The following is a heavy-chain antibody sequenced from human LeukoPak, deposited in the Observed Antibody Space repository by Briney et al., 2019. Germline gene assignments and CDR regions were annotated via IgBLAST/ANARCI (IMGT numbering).Heavy chain of an antibody. CDR1: GFTLNNHA. CDR2: ISGSGAMT. V-gene: IGHV3-23*01. Sequence: GGSLRLSCAASGFTLNNHAMIWVRQAPGKGLEWVSSISGSGAMTYYADSVKGRFTISRDNAMDRLYLQMNSLRADDTAVYYCVKDRVDGSGSQFDSWGQGSLVIVSS. D-gene: IGHD3-10*01. J-gene: IGHJ4*02. CDR3: VKDRVDGSGSQFDS.